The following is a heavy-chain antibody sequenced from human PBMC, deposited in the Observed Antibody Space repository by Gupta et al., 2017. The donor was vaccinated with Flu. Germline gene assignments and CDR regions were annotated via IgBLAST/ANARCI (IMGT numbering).Heavy chain of an antibody. Sequence: EVQLVQSGAEVKKPGESLKISCKASGYSFSNHWIGWVRHMPGKGLEWMGIIYPGNSDTRYSPSFQGQVTISVDRSINTAYLQWSSLKASDTAMYYCARGAYLLIDWFDPWGQGTLVTVSS. CDR1: GYSFSNHW. CDR3: ARGAYLLIDWFDP. CDR2: IYPGNSDT. V-gene: IGHV5-51*03. J-gene: IGHJ5*02. D-gene: IGHD2/OR15-2a*01.